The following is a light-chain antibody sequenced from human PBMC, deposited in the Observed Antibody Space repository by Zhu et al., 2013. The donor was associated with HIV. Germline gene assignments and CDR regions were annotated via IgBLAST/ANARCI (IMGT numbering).Light chain of an antibody. V-gene: IGKV3-11*01. CDR3: QQRANWPPIT. CDR1: QSVSSN. CDR2: DAS. J-gene: IGKJ5*01. Sequence: EIVMTQSPATLSVSPGERATLSCRASQSVSSNLAWYQQKPGRAPRLLIYDASTRATGIPARFSGSGSGTDFTLTISSLEPEDFAVYYCQQRANWPPITFGQGTRLEIK.